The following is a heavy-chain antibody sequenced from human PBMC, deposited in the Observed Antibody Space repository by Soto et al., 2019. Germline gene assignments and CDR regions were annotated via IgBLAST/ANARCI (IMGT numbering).Heavy chain of an antibody. Sequence: GGAVRLYCAASGFTVSSNYMSWVRQAPGKGLEWVSVIYSGGSTYYADSVKGRFTISRDNSKNTLYLQMNSLRAEDTAVYYCARTEDGAAFDIWGQGTMVTVSS. J-gene: IGHJ3*02. D-gene: IGHD2-15*01. CDR2: IYSGGST. CDR1: GFTVSSNY. CDR3: ARTEDGAAFDI. V-gene: IGHV3-66*01.